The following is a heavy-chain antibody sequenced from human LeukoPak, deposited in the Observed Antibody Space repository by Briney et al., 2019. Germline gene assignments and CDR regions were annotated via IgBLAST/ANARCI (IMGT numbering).Heavy chain of an antibody. CDR3: AKQHLATIVGVVSDFQH. D-gene: IGHD3-3*01. CDR1: GFTFSENA. Sequence: GGSLRLSCAASGFTFSENAMSWVRQAPGKGLEWVSSISSGGSTYYAGCVRGGLTISRDNSKNTLYLQINSLRAKEMAVYYCAKQHLATIVGVVSDFQHWGQGSLVTVSS. CDR2: ISSGGST. V-gene: IGHV3-23*01. J-gene: IGHJ1*01.